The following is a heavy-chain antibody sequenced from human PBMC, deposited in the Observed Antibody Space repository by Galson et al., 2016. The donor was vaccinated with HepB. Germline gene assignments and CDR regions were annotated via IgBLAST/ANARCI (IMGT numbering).Heavy chain of an antibody. D-gene: IGHD5-18*01. Sequence: SLRLSCAVSGFTLSDYNMDWVRQAPGKGPEWVAYISSARNVVYYAESVKGRFTISRDNAKNSLYLQMNSLRDEDTGFYFCARDGDHGYDMDYWGQGTLVTVSS. CDR2: ISSARNVV. CDR1: GFTLSDYN. CDR3: ARDGDHGYDMDY. V-gene: IGHV3-48*02. J-gene: IGHJ4*02.